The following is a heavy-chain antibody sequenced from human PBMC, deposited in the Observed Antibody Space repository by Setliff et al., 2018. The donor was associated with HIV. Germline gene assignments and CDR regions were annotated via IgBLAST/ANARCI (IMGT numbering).Heavy chain of an antibody. CDR2: IKQDGSEK. CDR1: EFSFSSYW. D-gene: IGHD3-3*01. J-gene: IGHJ3*02. V-gene: IGHV3-7*01. CDR3: ARDSLYFWEKGGFDI. Sequence: PGGSLRLSCAASEFSFSSYWMSWVRQAPGKGLEWVADIKQDGSEKYYVDSVKGRFTISRDNAKNSLYLQMNSLRAEDTAVYYCARDSLYFWEKGGFDIWGQGTMVT.